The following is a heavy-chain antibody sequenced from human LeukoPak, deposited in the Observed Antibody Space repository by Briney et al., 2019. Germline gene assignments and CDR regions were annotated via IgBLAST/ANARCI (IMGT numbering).Heavy chain of an antibody. Sequence: GGSLRLSCAASGFTFSSYEMNWVRQAPGKGLEWVSYISSSGSTIYYADSVKGRSTISRDNAKNSLYLQMNSLRAEDTAVYYCAELGITMIGGVWGKGTAVTISS. D-gene: IGHD3-10*02. V-gene: IGHV3-48*03. CDR1: GFTFSSYE. CDR2: ISSSGSTI. CDR3: AELGITMIGGV. J-gene: IGHJ6*04.